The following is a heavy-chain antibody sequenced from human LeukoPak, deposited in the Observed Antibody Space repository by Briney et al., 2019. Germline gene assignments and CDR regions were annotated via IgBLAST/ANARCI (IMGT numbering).Heavy chain of an antibody. Sequence: SLRLSCAASGFTFYDYALHWVRQAPGKGLGWVSGISWNSGSIGYADSVKGRFTISRDNAKNSLYLQMNSLRAEDTALYYCAKATETGIRVGAFDIWGQGTMVTVSS. CDR2: ISWNSGSI. J-gene: IGHJ3*02. D-gene: IGHD7-27*01. V-gene: IGHV3-9*01. CDR1: GFTFYDYA. CDR3: AKATETGIRVGAFDI.